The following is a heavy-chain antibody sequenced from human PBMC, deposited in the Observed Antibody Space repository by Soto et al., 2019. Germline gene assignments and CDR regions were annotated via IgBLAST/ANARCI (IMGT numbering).Heavy chain of an antibody. Sequence: QITLQESGLTLVKPTQTLTLTCSVSGFSLNTPGVGVGWLRQPPGKALEWLALIYWDDDKRYSPYLKSRLTITKDTSNNQVVLTMTNMDPVDTATYYCAHTHYSGSYYSFDYWGQGTLVTVSS. V-gene: IGHV2-5*02. D-gene: IGHD1-26*01. CDR1: GFSLNTPGVG. CDR2: IYWDDDK. CDR3: AHTHYSGSYYSFDY. J-gene: IGHJ4*02.